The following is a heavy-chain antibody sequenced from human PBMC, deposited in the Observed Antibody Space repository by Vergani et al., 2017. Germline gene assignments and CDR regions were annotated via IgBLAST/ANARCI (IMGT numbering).Heavy chain of an antibody. J-gene: IGHJ5*02. D-gene: IGHD6-13*01. V-gene: IGHV1-8*03. CDR3: AIDSRSWYGNNWFDP. CDR2: MNPNSGNT. Sequence: QVQLVQSGAEVKKPGASVKVSCKASGYTFTSYDINWVRQATGQGLEWMGWMNPNSGNTGYAQKVQGRVTITRNTSISTAYMELSSLRAEDTAVYYCAIDSRSWYGNNWFDPWGQGTLVTVSS. CDR1: GYTFTSYD.